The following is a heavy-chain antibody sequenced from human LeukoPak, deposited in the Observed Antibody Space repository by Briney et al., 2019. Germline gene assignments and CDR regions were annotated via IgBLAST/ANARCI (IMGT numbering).Heavy chain of an antibody. CDR3: ARDYGDYGSYFDY. V-gene: IGHV4-34*01. CDR1: GGSFSGYY. CDR2: INHSGST. J-gene: IGHJ4*02. D-gene: IGHD4-17*01. Sequence: SETLSLTCAVYGGSFSGYYWSWIRQPPGKGLEWIGEINHSGSTNYNPSLKSRVTISVDTSKNQFSLKLSSVTAADTAVYYCARDYGDYGSYFDYWGQGTLVTVPS.